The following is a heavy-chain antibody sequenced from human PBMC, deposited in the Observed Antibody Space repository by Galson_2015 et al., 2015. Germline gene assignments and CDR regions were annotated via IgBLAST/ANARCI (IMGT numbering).Heavy chain of an antibody. CDR2: IYWNDDI. D-gene: IGHD4-17*01. CDR3: ARLLSTVTTGYCDY. CDR1: GFSLNTGGLG. J-gene: IGHJ4*02. V-gene: IGHV2-5*01. Sequence: PALVKPTQTLTLPCTFSGFSLNTGGLGVGWIRQPPGKAPEWLALIYWNDDIRYSPSLETRVTLTKDTSKSQVILTMTNMDPVDTATYYCARLLSTVTTGYCDYWGQGTLVTVSS.